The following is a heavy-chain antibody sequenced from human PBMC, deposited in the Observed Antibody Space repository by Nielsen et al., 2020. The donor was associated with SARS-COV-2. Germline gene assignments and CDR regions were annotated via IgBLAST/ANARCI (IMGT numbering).Heavy chain of an antibody. CDR2: ISWNSGSI. V-gene: IGHV3-9*01. Sequence: SLKISCAASGFTFDDYAMHWVRQAPGKGLEWVSGISWNSGSIGYADSVKGRFTISRDNAKNSLYLQMNSLRAEDTALYYCAKDGLWFGDPRDYYGMDVWGQGTTVTVSS. D-gene: IGHD3-10*01. CDR3: AKDGLWFGDPRDYYGMDV. J-gene: IGHJ6*02. CDR1: GFTFDDYA.